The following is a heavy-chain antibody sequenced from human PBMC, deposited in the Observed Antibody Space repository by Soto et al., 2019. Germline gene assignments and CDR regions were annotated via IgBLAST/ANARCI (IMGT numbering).Heavy chain of an antibody. V-gene: IGHV3-15*01. CDR3: PTRRYCSSTSCYRVEDYYYMDV. Sequence: GGSLRLSCAASGFTFSNAWMSWVRQAPGKGLEWVGRIKSKTDGGTTDYAAPVKGRFTISRDDTKNTLYLQMNSLKTEDTAVYYGPTRRYCSSTSCYRVEDYYYMDVWGKGTTVTVSS. D-gene: IGHD2-2*01. CDR1: GFTFSNAW. CDR2: IKSKTDGGTT. J-gene: IGHJ6*03.